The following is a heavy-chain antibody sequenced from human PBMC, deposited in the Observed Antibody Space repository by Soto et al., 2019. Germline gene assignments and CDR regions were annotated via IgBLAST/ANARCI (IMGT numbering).Heavy chain of an antibody. D-gene: IGHD2-21*01. CDR3: ARGRRRESCWGGDCYYFDV. V-gene: IGHV2-5*02. Sequence: QITLKESGPTLVKPTQILKLTCTFSGFSFSDGAVGVGWFRQSPGKAPEWLAIYYWDEDEWHSPSLRTRLSISYEAARSQVVLSMVDMDPQDTATYFGARGRRRESCWGGDCYYFDVWGQGLQVAAS. CDR2: YYWDEDE. CDR1: GFSFSDGAVG. J-gene: IGHJ4*02.